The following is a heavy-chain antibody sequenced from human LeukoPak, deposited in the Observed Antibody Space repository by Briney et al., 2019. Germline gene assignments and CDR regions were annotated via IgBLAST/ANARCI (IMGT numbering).Heavy chain of an antibody. Sequence: GGSLRLSCAASGFTFSSYSMNWVRQAPGKGLEWVSSISSSSSYIYYADSVKGRFTTSRDNAKNSLYLQMNSLRAEDTAVYYCARIAVAGTGKGNYWGQGTLVTVSS. V-gene: IGHV3-21*01. CDR3: ARIAVAGTGKGNY. D-gene: IGHD6-19*01. J-gene: IGHJ4*02. CDR1: GFTFSSYS. CDR2: ISSSSSYI.